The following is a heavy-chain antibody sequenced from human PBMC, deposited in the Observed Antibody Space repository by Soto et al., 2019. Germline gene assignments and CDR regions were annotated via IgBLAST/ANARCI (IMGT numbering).Heavy chain of an antibody. J-gene: IGHJ6*02. CDR2: ISYDGSHK. D-gene: IGHD2-8*01. CDR3: ARNGDCTDGECAPYYYYGVDV. Sequence: GGSLRLSCAASGFTFSNYAMHWVRQAPGKGLEWVTVISYDGSHKYYADSVKGRFTVSRDNSRNTLYLQMDSLRPEDTALYYCARNGDCTDGECAPYYYYGVDVWGQGTTVTVSS. CDR1: GFTFSNYA. V-gene: IGHV3-30-3*01.